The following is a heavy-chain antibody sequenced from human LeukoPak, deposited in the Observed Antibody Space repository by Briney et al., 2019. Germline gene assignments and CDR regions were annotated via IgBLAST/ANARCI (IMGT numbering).Heavy chain of an antibody. D-gene: IGHD2-2*02. CDR1: GFTFSSYS. V-gene: IGHV3-21*01. CDR3: ARGITTLGYCSSTSCYTV. Sequence: VGSLRLSCAASGFTFSSYSMNWVRQAPGKGLEWVSSISSSSSYIYYADSVKGRFTISRDNAKNSLYLQMNSLRAEDTAVYYCARGITTLGYCSSTSCYTVWGQGTLVTVSS. J-gene: IGHJ4*02. CDR2: ISSSSSYI.